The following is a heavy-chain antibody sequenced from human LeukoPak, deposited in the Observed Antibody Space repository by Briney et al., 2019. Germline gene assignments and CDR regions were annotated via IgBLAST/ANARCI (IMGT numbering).Heavy chain of an antibody. CDR2: ISYDGSNK. J-gene: IGHJ4*02. V-gene: IGHV3-30-3*01. Sequence: GGSLRLSCAASGFTFSSYAMHWVRQAPGKGLEWVAVISYDGSNKYYADSVKGRFTISRDNSKNTLYLQMNSLRAEDTAVYYCARDRGYFYDQLDYWGQGTLVTVCS. CDR1: GFTFSSYA. CDR3: ARDRGYFYDQLDY. D-gene: IGHD2/OR15-2a*01.